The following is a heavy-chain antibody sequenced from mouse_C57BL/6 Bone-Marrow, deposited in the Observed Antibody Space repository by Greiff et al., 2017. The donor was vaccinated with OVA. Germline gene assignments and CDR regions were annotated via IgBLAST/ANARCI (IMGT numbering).Heavy chain of an antibody. Sequence: QVQLQQPGAELVKPGASVKLSCKASGYTFTSYWMQWVKQRPGQGLEWIGEIDPSDSYTNYNQKFKGKATLTVDTSSSTVYMQLSSLTSEDSAVYYCASPLYDGYLGAYWGQGTLVTVSA. V-gene: IGHV1-50*01. D-gene: IGHD2-3*01. J-gene: IGHJ3*01. CDR3: ASPLYDGYLGAY. CDR2: IDPSDSYT. CDR1: GYTFTSYW.